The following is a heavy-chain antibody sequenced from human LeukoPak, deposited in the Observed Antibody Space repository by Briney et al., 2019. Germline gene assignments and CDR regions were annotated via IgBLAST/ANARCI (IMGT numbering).Heavy chain of an antibody. Sequence: GGSLRLSCAASGFTFSSYSMNWVRQAPGKGLEWVSSISSSSSYIYYADSVKGRFTISRDNAKNSLYLQMNSLRAEDTAVYYCARESDSSSWYSGYFDYWGQGALVTVSS. CDR2: ISSSSSYI. D-gene: IGHD6-13*01. J-gene: IGHJ4*02. V-gene: IGHV3-21*01. CDR3: ARESDSSSWYSGYFDY. CDR1: GFTFSSYS.